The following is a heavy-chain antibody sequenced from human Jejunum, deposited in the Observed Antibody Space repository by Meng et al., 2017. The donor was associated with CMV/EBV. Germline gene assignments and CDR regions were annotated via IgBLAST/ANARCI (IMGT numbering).Heavy chain of an antibody. CDR3: AKARSTNWYDAFDI. Sequence: GFPFTTYAMGWVRHSPGKRLEWVSTIIGGGGSTKNSDSVKGRFTISRDNSNNMAFLQMDSLRAEDTAIYYCAKARSTNWYDAFDIWGQGTMVTVSS. CDR1: GFPFTTYA. D-gene: IGHD1-1*01. CDR2: IIGGGGST. V-gene: IGHV3-23*01. J-gene: IGHJ3*02.